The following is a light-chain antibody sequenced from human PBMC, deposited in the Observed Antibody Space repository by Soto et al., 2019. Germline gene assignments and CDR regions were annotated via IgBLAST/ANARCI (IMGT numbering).Light chain of an antibody. CDR1: QSISSY. CDR3: QQSYSTPQVT. V-gene: IGKV1-39*01. Sequence: IQRTLSPSSLSASLGDRFTISCLSSQSISSYLNWYQQKPGGAPKLLIYAASSLQSGVPSRFSGSGSGTDFTLTISSLQPEDFATYYCQQSYSTPQVTFGQGTRLEIK. J-gene: IGKJ5*01. CDR2: AAS.